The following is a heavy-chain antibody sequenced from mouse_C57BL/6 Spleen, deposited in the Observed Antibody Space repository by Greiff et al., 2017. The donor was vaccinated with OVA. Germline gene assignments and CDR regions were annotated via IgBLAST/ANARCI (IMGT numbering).Heavy chain of an antibody. D-gene: IGHD2-4*01. J-gene: IGHJ4*01. CDR2: INPSTGGT. CDR1: GYSFTGYY. CDR3: ARSPIYYDYGYAMDY. Sequence: VQLQQSGPELVKPGASVKISCKASGYSFTGYYMNWVKQSPEKSLEWIGEINPSTGGTTYNQKFKAKATLTVDKSSSTAYMQLKSLTSEDSAVYYCARSPIYYDYGYAMDYWGQGTSVTVSS. V-gene: IGHV1-42*01.